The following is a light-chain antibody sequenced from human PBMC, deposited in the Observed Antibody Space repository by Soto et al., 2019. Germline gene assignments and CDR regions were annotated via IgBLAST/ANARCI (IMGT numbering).Light chain of an antibody. Sequence: EIVLTQSPGTLSLSPGERATLSCRASQSVSKYLAWYQQKPGQAPRVLIYGASSRATGIPDRFSGSGSGTDFTRTISRLEPEDCAVYYCQHYAGSPWTFGQGTKVEIK. V-gene: IGKV3-20*01. CDR1: QSVSKY. CDR2: GAS. J-gene: IGKJ1*01. CDR3: QHYAGSPWT.